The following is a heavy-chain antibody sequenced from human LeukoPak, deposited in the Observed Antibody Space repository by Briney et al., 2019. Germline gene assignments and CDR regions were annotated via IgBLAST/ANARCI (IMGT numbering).Heavy chain of an antibody. J-gene: IGHJ4*02. CDR3: ASEYYYDSSGYLPFDY. CDR2: INPSGGST. D-gene: IGHD3-22*01. Sequence: ASVKVSLKASGYTFTSYYMHWVRQAPGQGLEWMGIINPSGGSTSYAQKFQGRVTMTGDTSTSTVYMELSSLRSEDTAVYYCASEYYYDSSGYLPFDYWGQGTLVTVSS. V-gene: IGHV1-46*01. CDR1: GYTFTSYY.